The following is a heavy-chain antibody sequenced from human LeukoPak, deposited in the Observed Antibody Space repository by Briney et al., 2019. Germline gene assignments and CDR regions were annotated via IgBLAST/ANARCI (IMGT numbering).Heavy chain of an antibody. Sequence: GGSLRLSCAASGFTFGSHAMYWVRQAPGKGLEWVSGISGSAADTYYSDSVKGRFTISRDNSKNTLYLQMNSLRAEDTAVYYCARVLAQGRRYYYYGMDVWGQGTTVTVSS. V-gene: IGHV3-23*01. CDR1: GFTFGSHA. J-gene: IGHJ6*02. CDR2: ISGSAADT. CDR3: ARVLAQGRRYYYYGMDV.